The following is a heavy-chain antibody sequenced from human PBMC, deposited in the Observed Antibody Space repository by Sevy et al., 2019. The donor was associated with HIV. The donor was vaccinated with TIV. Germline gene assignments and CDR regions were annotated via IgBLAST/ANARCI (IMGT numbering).Heavy chain of an antibody. CDR3: VKDGEYSTSFYFDY. J-gene: IGHJ4*02. Sequence: GGSLRLSCSASGFTFSSYAMHWVRQAPGKGLEYVSAISSNGGSTYYTDSVKGRFTISRDNSKNTLYLQMSSLRAEDTAVYYCVKDGEYSTSFYFDYWGQGTLVTVSS. V-gene: IGHV3-64D*06. CDR2: ISSNGGST. CDR1: GFTFSSYA. D-gene: IGHD6-6*01.